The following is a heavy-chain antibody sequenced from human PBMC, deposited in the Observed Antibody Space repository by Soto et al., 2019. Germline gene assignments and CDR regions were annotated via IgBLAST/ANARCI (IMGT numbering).Heavy chain of an antibody. D-gene: IGHD4-17*01. CDR2: ISPGEANT. CDR3: ARPSGGDSKTYYAIDI. J-gene: IGHJ3*02. V-gene: IGHV5-51*01. Sequence: GESLKISCQGSGYSFTSYWIGWVRQMPGKGLEWMGIISPGEANTKYSPSVQGQFTISADKSISTAYLQWSSLKASDTAMYYCARPSGGDSKTYYAIDIWGQGTVVTVSS. CDR1: GYSFTSYW.